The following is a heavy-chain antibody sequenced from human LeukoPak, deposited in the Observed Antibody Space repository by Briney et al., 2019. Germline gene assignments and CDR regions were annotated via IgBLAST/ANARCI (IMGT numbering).Heavy chain of an antibody. CDR1: GFTFSSYW. V-gene: IGHV3-74*01. D-gene: IGHD5-24*01. CDR2: FNSDGSST. CDR3: VKRWLQFFDY. Sequence: GGSLRLSCAASGFTFSSYWMHWVRQAPGKGLVWVSRFNSDGSSTSYADSVKGRFTISRDNSKNTLYLQMNSLRAEDTAVYYCVKRWLQFFDYWGQGTLVTVSS. J-gene: IGHJ4*02.